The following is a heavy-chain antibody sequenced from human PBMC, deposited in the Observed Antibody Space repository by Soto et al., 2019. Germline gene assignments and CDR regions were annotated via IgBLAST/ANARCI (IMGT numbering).Heavy chain of an antibody. CDR2: INTGGAT. J-gene: IGHJ4*02. D-gene: IGHD2-21*01. V-gene: IGHV3-23*01. Sequence: EVLLLESGGGLVQPRGSLRLSCSASGFTFSTFSMTWVRQAPGKGLEWVSTINTGGATYYADSVKGRFTISRDNSKNTVYLQMNSLRVEDTAVYYCAKGNGDYYYEYWGQGTLVTVSS. CDR3: AKGNGDYYYEY. CDR1: GFTFSTFS.